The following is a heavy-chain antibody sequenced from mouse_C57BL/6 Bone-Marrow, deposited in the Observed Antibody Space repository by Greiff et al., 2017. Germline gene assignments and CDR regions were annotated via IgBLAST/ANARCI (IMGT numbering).Heavy chain of an antibody. Sequence: VQLQQPGPELVKPGASVKMSCKASGYTFTSYWMTWVKQRHGQGLEWIGDIYPDNGGTIYNEKFKGKATLTVDKSSSTAHMQLRSLTSEDSAVYYCARSRNYDWCYFDYWGQGTTLTVSS. CDR3: ARSRNYDWCYFDY. CDR1: GYTFTSYW. CDR2: IYPDNGGT. J-gene: IGHJ2*01. D-gene: IGHD2-4*01. V-gene: IGHV1-55*01.